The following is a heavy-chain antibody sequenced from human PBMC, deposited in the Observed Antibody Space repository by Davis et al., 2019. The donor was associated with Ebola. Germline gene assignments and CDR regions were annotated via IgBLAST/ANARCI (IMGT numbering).Heavy chain of an antibody. CDR3: AREAGATTRIYDS. CDR2: IYYSGST. CDR1: GYSISSGYY. Sequence: PSETLSLTCTVSGYSISSGYYWGRIRQPPGKGLEWIGSIYYSGSTYYNPSLKSRVTISVDMSKNQFSLKVSSVTAADTAVYYCAREAGATTRIYDSWGQGTLVTVSS. J-gene: IGHJ5*01. D-gene: IGHD1-26*01. V-gene: IGHV4-38-2*02.